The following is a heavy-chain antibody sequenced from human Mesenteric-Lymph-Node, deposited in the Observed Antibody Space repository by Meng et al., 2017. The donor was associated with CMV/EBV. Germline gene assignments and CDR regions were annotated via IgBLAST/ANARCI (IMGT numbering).Heavy chain of an antibody. CDR1: GFIFSSYA. Sequence: GESLKISCAASGFIFSSYAMSWVRQAPGKGLEWVSAIYGGDSSTNYADSVKGRFTISRDTSKNTLYLHMNSLRAEDTAVYFCAGGGTTYYYYYAMDVWGQGATVTVSS. CDR3: AGGGTTYYYYYAMDV. J-gene: IGHJ6*02. V-gene: IGHV3-23*03. CDR2: IYGGDSST. D-gene: IGHD1-26*01.